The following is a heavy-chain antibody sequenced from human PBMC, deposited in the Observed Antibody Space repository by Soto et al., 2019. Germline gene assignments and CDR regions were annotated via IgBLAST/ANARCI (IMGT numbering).Heavy chain of an antibody. CDR3: ARGGATIEIDY. Sequence: ASVKVSCKASGYTFTSYGISWVRQAPGQGLEWMGWINPSGGSTSYAQKFQGRVTMTRDTSTSTVYMELSSLRSEDTAVYYCARGGATIEIDYWGQGTLVTVSS. V-gene: IGHV1-46*01. CDR1: GYTFTSYG. D-gene: IGHD1-26*01. J-gene: IGHJ4*02. CDR2: INPSGGST.